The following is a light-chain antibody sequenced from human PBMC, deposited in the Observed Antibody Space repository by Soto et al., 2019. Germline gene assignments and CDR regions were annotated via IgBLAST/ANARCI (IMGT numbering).Light chain of an antibody. CDR1: TGAVTNGHY. Sequence: QAVVTQEPSLTVSPGGTVTLTCGSSTGAVTNGHYPYWFQQKPGQAPKTLIYDTTNRHSWTPARFSGSILGGKAALTLSGAQPEDEAEYYCLLYYNGPYVVGTGTKVTVL. CDR3: LLYYNGPYV. CDR2: DTT. J-gene: IGLJ1*01. V-gene: IGLV7-46*01.